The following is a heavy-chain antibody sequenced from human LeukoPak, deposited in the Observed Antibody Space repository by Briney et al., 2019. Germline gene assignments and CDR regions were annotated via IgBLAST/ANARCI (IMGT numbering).Heavy chain of an antibody. J-gene: IGHJ4*02. CDR1: GFTFNNYA. CDR3: AKSGCSSTTCSFDY. V-gene: IGHV3-23*01. Sequence: GGSLRLSCTVSGFTFNNYAMSWVRQAPGKGLEWVSTISYTGENTYYADSVKGQFTISRDSSKNTLYLQMSSLRAEDTALYYCAKSGCSSTTCSFDYWGQGTLVTVSS. D-gene: IGHD2-2*01. CDR2: ISYTGENT.